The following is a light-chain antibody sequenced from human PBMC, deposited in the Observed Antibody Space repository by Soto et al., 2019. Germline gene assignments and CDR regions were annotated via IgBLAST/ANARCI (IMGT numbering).Light chain of an antibody. CDR1: QSVSSN. CDR2: GAS. J-gene: IGKJ1*01. CDR3: QQYNNWPRT. Sequence: EIVMTQSPATLSVSPGERATLSCRASQSVSSNLAWYQQKPGQAPRLLIYGASTRATGIPARFRSSGSGTEFNLTISSLQSEDFAVYYCQQYNNWPRTFGQGTKVEIK. V-gene: IGKV3-15*01.